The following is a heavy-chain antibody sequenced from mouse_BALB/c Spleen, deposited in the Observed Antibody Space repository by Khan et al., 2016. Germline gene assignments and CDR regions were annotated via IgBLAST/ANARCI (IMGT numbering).Heavy chain of an antibody. CDR3: ANCDWYFDV. V-gene: IGHV14-3*02. CDR1: GFNTKDTY. Sequence: EVQLQEPGAELVKPGASVKLSCTASGFNTKDTYMHWVKQRPEQGLEWIGRIDPANGNTKYDPKFQGKATITADTSSTTAYMQPSSLTSADTAVYYCANCDWYFDVWGARTTLTVSS. J-gene: IGHJ1*01. CDR2: IDPANGNT.